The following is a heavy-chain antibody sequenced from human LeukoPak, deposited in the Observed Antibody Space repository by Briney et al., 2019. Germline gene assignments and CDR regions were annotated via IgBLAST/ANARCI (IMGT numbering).Heavy chain of an antibody. J-gene: IGHJ4*02. CDR3: ARVRNIVVVVADTGGVLHY. CDR2: INPNSGGT. Sequence: ASVKVSCKASGYTFTGYYMHWVRQAPGQGVERMGWINPNSGGTNYAQKFQGRVTMTRDTSISTAYMELSRLRSDDTAVYYCARVRNIVVVVADTGGVLHYWGQGTLVTVSS. V-gene: IGHV1-2*02. D-gene: IGHD2-15*01. CDR1: GYTFTGYY.